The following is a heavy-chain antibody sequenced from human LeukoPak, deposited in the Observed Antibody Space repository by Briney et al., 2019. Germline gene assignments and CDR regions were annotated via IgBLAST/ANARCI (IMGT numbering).Heavy chain of an antibody. V-gene: IGHV4-59*01. D-gene: IGHD5-18*01. CDR3: ARRNKYSYSSYYFDY. CDR2: IYHSGST. Sequence: SETLSLTCSVSGGSMSSYYWSWIRQSPGKGLEWIGYIYHSGSTDYNSSLKSRVTISEDTSKKQFSLKVSSVTAADTAVYYCARRNKYSYSSYYFDYWGQGTLVTVSS. J-gene: IGHJ4*02. CDR1: GGSMSSYY.